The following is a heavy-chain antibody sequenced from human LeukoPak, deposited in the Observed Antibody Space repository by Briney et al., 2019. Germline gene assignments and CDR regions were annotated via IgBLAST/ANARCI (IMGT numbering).Heavy chain of an antibody. D-gene: IGHD3-16*01. V-gene: IGHV5-51*01. J-gene: IGHJ4*02. CDR1: GYTFSSYW. Sequence: GESLKISCKASGYTFSSYWIGWVRQMPGKGLEWMGMIYPGDSDTRYSPSFQGLVSISADKSISTAYVQWSSLKASHTAMYYCARPKFGGGSDYWGQGTLVTVSS. CDR2: IYPGDSDT. CDR3: ARPKFGGGSDY.